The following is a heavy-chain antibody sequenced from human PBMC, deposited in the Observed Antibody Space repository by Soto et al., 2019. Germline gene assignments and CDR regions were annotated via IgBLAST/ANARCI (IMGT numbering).Heavy chain of an antibody. CDR3: ARDWDYGDFTPTY. CDR2: IWYDGSNK. J-gene: IGHJ4*02. D-gene: IGHD4-17*01. Sequence: PGGSLRLSCAASGFTFSSYGMHWVRQAPGKGLEWVAVIWYDGSNKYYADSVKGRFTISRDNSKNTLYLQMNSLRAEDTAVYYCARDWDYGDFTPTYWGQGTLVTVSS. CDR1: GFTFSSYG. V-gene: IGHV3-33*01.